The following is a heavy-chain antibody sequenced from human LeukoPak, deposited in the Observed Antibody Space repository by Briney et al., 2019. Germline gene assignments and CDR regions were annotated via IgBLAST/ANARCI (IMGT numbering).Heavy chain of an antibody. CDR2: INPNSGGT. J-gene: IGHJ4*02. CDR3: ARDPSNSGYDYFYYFDY. V-gene: IGHV1-2*02. CDR1: GYTFTTYY. Sequence: VASVKVSCKASGYTFTTYYMHWVRQAPGQGLEWMGWINPNSGGTNYAQKFQGRVTMTRDTSISTAYMELSRLRSDDTAVYYCARDPSNSGYDYFYYFDYWGQGTLVTVSS. D-gene: IGHD5-12*01.